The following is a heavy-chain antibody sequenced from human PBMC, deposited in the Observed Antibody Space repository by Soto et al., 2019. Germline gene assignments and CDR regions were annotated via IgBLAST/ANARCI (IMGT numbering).Heavy chain of an antibody. V-gene: IGHV3-7*02. Sequence: GGSLRLSCAASGFTLSSYWMSWVRQAPGKGLEWVANIKQDGSEKYYVDSVKGRFTISRENAKNSFYLQMNSLRAGDTAVYYCVSTSGASGYGFDVWGQGTMVTVS. D-gene: IGHD6-6*01. CDR3: VSTSGASGYGFDV. CDR2: IKQDGSEK. J-gene: IGHJ3*01. CDR1: GFTLSSYW.